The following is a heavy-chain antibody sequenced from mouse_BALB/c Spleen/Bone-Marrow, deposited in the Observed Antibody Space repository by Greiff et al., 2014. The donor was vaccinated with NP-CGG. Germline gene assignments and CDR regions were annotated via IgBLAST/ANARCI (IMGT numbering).Heavy chain of an antibody. Sequence: VQLQQSGAELVRPGTSVKVSCKASGYAFTNSLIEWVKQRPGQGLEWIGMINPGSGGTNYNEKFKGKATLTADKSSSTAYMQLSSLTSDDSAVYFCARQDGSYFDYWGQGTTLTVSS. CDR1: GYAFTNSL. CDR3: ARQDGSYFDY. D-gene: IGHD1-2*01. CDR2: INPGSGGT. V-gene: IGHV1-54*01. J-gene: IGHJ2*01.